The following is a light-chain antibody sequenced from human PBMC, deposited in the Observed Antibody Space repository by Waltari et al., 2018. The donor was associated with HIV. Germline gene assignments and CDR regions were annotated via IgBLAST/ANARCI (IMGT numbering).Light chain of an antibody. V-gene: IGLV2-23*02. J-gene: IGLJ1*01. CDR3: CSYAGSSTFV. Sequence: QSALTQPASVSGAPGQSITISCTGTSSDVGNYNLVSWYQQYPGKAPKLMISEVSKRPSGVSNRFSGSKSGNTASLTISGLQAEDEADYYCCSYAGSSTFVFGTGTKVTVL. CDR2: EVS. CDR1: SSDVGNYNL.